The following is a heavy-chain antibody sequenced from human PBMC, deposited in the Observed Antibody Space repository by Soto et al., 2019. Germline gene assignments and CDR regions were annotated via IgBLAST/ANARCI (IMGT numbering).Heavy chain of an antibody. CDR3: ARRVDYYDSSGYYLHWYFDL. CDR2: IIPIFGTA. CDR1: GGTFSSYA. D-gene: IGHD3-22*01. V-gene: IGHV1-69*12. J-gene: IGHJ2*01. Sequence: QVQLVQSGAEVKKPGSSVKVSCKASGGTFSSYAISWVRQAPGQGLEWMGGIIPIFGTANYAQKFQGRVTITADESTSTAYMELSSLRSEDTAVYYCARRVDYYDSSGYYLHWYFDLWGRGTLVTVSS.